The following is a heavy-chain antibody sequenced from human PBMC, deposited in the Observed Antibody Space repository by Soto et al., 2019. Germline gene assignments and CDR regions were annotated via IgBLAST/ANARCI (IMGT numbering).Heavy chain of an antibody. CDR2: IKSKAVGETI. CDR1: KVTAW. J-gene: IGHJ6*02. CDR3: GDLDGSYFGMDV. D-gene: IGHD3-10*01. V-gene: IGHV3-15*01. Sequence: EVQLVASGGGLVKPGGSLRLSCGASKVTAWMSWVRQAPGKGLECVGRIKSKAVGETIDYAAPVQGRFTISRDDSKDMVYLEMNSLKIVDTAVYSCGDLDGSYFGMDVWGQGTTVIVSS.